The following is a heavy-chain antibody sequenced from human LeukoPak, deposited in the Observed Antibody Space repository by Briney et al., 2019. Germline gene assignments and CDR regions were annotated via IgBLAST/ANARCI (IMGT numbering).Heavy chain of an antibody. D-gene: IGHD6-19*01. CDR2: ISAYNGGT. J-gene: IGHJ2*01. V-gene: IGHV1-18*01. CDR1: GYTFNHHG. CDR3: ARDPSNTSGRYQYFDL. Sequence: GTSVKVSCKASGYTFNHHGITWVRQAPGQGLEWMGWISAYNGGTKYAQEFQGRVTMTTDTSTSTAYMELRSLRSDDTAVYYCARDPSNTSGRYQYFDLWGRGTLVTVSS.